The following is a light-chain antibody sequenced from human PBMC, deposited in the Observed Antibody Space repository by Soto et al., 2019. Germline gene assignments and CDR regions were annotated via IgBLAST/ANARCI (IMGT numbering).Light chain of an antibody. CDR3: SSYTSSGTVV. CDR2: EVT. J-gene: IGLJ2*01. Sequence: QSELTQPASVSGSPGQSITISCTGTTSDVGGYNYVSWYQQHPGKAPKLMIYEVTNRPSGVSNRFSGSKSANTASLTISGLQAEDEADYYCSSYTSSGTVVFGGGTKLTVL. CDR1: TSDVGGYNY. V-gene: IGLV2-14*01.